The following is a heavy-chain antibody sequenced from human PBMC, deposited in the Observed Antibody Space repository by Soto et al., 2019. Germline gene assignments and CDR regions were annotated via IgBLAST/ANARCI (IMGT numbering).Heavy chain of an antibody. CDR3: AHRVLRTVFGLVTTTAIYFDF. D-gene: IGHD3-3*01. CDR1: GFSLTTSGVG. Sequence: QITLNESGPTQVKPRQTLTLTCTFSGFSLTTSGVGVGWIRQSPGKAPEWLALIYWYDDKRSSPSLKSRLTLTQDTSKNQVVLTMADLDPADTATYYCAHRVLRTVFGLVTTTAIYFDFWGQGTPVAVSS. J-gene: IGHJ4*02. V-gene: IGHV2-5*01. CDR2: IYWYDDK.